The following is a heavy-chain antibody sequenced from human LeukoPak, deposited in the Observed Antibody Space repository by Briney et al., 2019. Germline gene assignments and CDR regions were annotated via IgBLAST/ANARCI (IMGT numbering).Heavy chain of an antibody. D-gene: IGHD3-10*01. CDR2: INHSGST. Sequence: PSETLSLTCAVYGGSFSGYYWSWIRQPPGKGLEWTGEINHSGSTNYNPSLKSRVTISVDTSKNQFSLKLSSVTAADTAVYYCARVGSYGSGSYYKTDAFDIWGQGTMVTVSS. J-gene: IGHJ3*02. CDR3: ARVGSYGSGSYYKTDAFDI. V-gene: IGHV4-34*01. CDR1: GGSFSGYY.